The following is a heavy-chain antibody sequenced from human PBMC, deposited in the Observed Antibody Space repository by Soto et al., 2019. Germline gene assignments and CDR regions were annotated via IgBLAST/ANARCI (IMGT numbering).Heavy chain of an antibody. J-gene: IGHJ6*02. CDR1: GYSFTSYW. CDR2: IYPGASDT. Sequence: PGESLKISCKGSGYSFTSYWIGWVRQMPGKGLEWMGLIYPGASDTRYSPSFQGQVTISADKSISTAYLQWISLKASDTAMYYCARLMSIADRRDYYYGMDVWGQGTTVTVTS. CDR3: ARLMSIADRRDYYYGMDV. V-gene: IGHV5-51*01. D-gene: IGHD6-6*01.